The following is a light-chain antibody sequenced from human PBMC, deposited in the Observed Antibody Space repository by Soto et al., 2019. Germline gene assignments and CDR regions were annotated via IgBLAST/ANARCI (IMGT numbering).Light chain of an antibody. V-gene: IGLV2-8*01. CDR2: EVS. CDR3: SSYGGSNNLV. CDR1: SSDVGGHSY. Sequence: QSALTQPPSASGSPGQSVTISCTGASSDVGGHSYVSWYQQYPGKAPKLMIYEVSKRPSGVPDRFSGSKFGNTASLTVSGLQAEDEADYYCSSYGGSNNLVFGGGTKLTVL. J-gene: IGLJ2*01.